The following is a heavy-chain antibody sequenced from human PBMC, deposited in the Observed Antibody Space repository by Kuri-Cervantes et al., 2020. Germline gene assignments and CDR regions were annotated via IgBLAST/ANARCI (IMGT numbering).Heavy chain of an antibody. CDR2: IYSGGST. D-gene: IGHD3-10*01. J-gene: IGHJ6*02. CDR3: ARSMWFGEFGFYYYYGMDV. CDR1: GFTVSSNY. Sequence: GESLKISCAASGFTVSSNYMSWVRQAPGKGLEWVSVIYSGGSTYHADSVKGRFTISRDNSKNTLYLQMNSLRAEDTAVYYCARSMWFGEFGFYYYYGMDVWGQGTTVTVSS. V-gene: IGHV3-53*01.